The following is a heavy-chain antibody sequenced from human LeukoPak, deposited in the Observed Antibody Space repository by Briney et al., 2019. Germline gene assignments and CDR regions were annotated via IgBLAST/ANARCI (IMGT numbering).Heavy chain of an antibody. V-gene: IGHV1-18*01. Sequence: ASVKVSFKASGYTFTSYGISWVRQAPGQGLEWMGWITAYNGNRKYAQKFQDGVTMTTDTSTSTAYMVVTTLRSDDTAVYYCATVGGPDEYWGQGTLVTVSS. D-gene: IGHD3-16*01. CDR1: GYTFTSYG. CDR2: ITAYNGNR. J-gene: IGHJ4*02. CDR3: ATVGGPDEY.